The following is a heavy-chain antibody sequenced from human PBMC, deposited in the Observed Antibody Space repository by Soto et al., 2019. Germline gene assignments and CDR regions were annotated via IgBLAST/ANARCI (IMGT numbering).Heavy chain of an antibody. CDR3: ARQGSSSLHSSDY. Sequence: PGESLKISCQGSGYRFSNYWIGWVRQMPGKGLEWMGIIYPGASETTYSPSFQGQVTISVDKSISTAYLQWSSLKASDTAMYYCARQGSSSLHSSDYWGQGTLVTVSS. V-gene: IGHV5-51*01. CDR1: GYRFSNYW. D-gene: IGHD6-6*01. CDR2: IYPGASET. J-gene: IGHJ4*02.